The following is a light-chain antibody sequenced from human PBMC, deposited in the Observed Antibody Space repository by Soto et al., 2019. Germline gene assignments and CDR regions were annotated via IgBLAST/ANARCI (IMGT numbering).Light chain of an antibody. V-gene: IGKV1-33*01. Sequence: DIPMTQSPSSLSAPVGARVTITCKASRAINNYLNWYQQKPGQAPKLLIYDASDLETGVPSRFSASGTGTDFTFTISNVQPEDTATYYCQQYDTLPLTFGGGTRLEIK. CDR1: RAINNY. CDR3: QQYDTLPLT. CDR2: DAS. J-gene: IGKJ4*01.